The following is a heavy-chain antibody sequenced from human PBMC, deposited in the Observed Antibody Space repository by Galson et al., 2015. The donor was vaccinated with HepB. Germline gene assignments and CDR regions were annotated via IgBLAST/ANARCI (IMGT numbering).Heavy chain of an antibody. V-gene: IGHV2-70*04. CDR3: ARLFTNCTSFGCSTLDAFDF. D-gene: IGHD2/OR15-2a*01. Sequence: PALVKPTQTLTLTCTFSGFSFNTNGMRVSWVRQPPGKAPEWLARIAWDGDKFYSTSSRTRLTISKDTPKSQEGLTMNNMDPVDTATYYCARLFTNCTSFGCSTLDAFDFWGQGTKVAVSS. CDR1: GFSFNTNGMR. J-gene: IGHJ3*01. CDR2: IAWDGDK.